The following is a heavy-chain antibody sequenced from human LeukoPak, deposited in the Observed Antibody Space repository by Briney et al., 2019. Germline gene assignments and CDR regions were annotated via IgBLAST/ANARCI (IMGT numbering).Heavy chain of an antibody. D-gene: IGHD1-26*01. CDR1: GGSIRRYY. J-gene: IGHJ4*02. Sequence: SETLSLTCSVSGGSIRRYYWSWLRQPPGKGLEWIGYIYYSGSTKYNPSLKSRATISVDTSKNQFSLKLNSVTAADTAVYYCASGSYYFDYWGQGTLVTVSS. V-gene: IGHV4-59*08. CDR3: ASGSYYFDY. CDR2: IYYSGST.